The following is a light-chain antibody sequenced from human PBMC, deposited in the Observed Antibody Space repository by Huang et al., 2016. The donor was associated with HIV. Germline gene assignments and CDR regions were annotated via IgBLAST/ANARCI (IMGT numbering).Light chain of an antibody. CDR2: DAS. Sequence: EIVLTQSPVTLSLSPGDRATLSCRASQSVSTNLAWYQQKPGQAPRLLIYDASSRASGIPARFSGRWSGTDFTLTISSLEPEDFAIYYCQQRSNWPPLTFGGGTKVEMK. CDR3: QQRSNWPPLT. V-gene: IGKV3-11*01. CDR1: QSVSTN. J-gene: IGKJ4*01.